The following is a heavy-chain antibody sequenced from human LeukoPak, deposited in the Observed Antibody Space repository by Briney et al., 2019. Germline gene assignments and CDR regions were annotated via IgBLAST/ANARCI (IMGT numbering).Heavy chain of an antibody. D-gene: IGHD3-10*01. V-gene: IGHV4-39*01. J-gene: IGHJ4*02. CDR1: GGSIFSSSYF. CDR2: IYYSGST. CDR3: ASYGSGPARGEDF. Sequence: SETLSLTCTVSGGSIFSSSYFWGWIRQPPGKGLEWIGSIYYSGSTYYNPSLKSRVTISVDTSKNQFSLQLCSVTAADAAVYYCASYGSGPARGEDFWGQGTLVTVSS.